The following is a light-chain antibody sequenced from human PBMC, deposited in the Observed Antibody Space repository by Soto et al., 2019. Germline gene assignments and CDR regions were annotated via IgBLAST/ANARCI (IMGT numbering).Light chain of an antibody. Sequence: DIQMTQSPSSVSASVGDRVTITCRASQDISGWLAWFQQKPGKAPNLLIYAASTLQSGVPSRFSGSGPGTDFTLTISCLQSEDFATYYCQQYYSYPRTFGQGTKVDIK. CDR3: QQYYSYPRT. V-gene: IGKV1-12*01. CDR1: QDISGW. J-gene: IGKJ1*01. CDR2: AAS.